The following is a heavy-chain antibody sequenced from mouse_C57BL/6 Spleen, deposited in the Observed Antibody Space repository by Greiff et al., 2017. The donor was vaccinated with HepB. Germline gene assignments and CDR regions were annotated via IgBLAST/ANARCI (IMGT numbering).Heavy chain of an antibody. CDR3: ARPSITTVVAPTDAMDY. Sequence: VQLQQPGAELVKPGASVKLSCKASGYTFTSYWMQWVKQRPGQGLEWIGEIDPSDSYTNYNQKFKGKATLTVDTSSSTAYMQLSSLTSEDSAVYYCARPSITTVVAPTDAMDYWGQGTSVTVSS. J-gene: IGHJ4*01. CDR2: IDPSDSYT. CDR1: GYTFTSYW. D-gene: IGHD1-1*01. V-gene: IGHV1-50*01.